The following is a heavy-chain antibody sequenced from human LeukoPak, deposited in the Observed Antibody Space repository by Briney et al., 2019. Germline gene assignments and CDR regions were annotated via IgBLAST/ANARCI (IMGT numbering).Heavy chain of an antibody. CDR1: GGSISSGGYY. Sequence: SQTLSLTCTVSGGSISSGGYYWSWIRQPPGKGLEWIGYIYHRGSTYYNPSLKSRVTISVDRSKNQFSLKLSSVTAADTAVYYCASPSLGGWYDYWGQGTLVTVSS. J-gene: IGHJ4*02. V-gene: IGHV4-30-2*01. CDR2: IYHRGST. D-gene: IGHD6-19*01. CDR3: ASPSLGGWYDY.